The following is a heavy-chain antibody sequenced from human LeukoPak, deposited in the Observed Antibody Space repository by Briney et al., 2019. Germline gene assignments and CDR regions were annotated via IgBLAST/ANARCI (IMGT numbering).Heavy chain of an antibody. J-gene: IGHJ6*03. CDR1: GFTFSSYA. CDR3: AKDTTAWWYHRAYMDV. D-gene: IGHD2-15*01. V-gene: IGHV3-23*01. Sequence: GGSLRLSCAASGFTFSSYAMSWVRQAPGGGLGGVPQISGSGDTTYHADSVKGRFTISRDNSENRLSLQMDSLRAEDTAVYFCAKDTTAWWYHRAYMDVWGKGTTVTVSS. CDR2: ISGSGDTT.